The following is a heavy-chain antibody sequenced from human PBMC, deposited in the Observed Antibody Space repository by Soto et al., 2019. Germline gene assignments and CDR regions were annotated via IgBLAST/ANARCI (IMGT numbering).Heavy chain of an antibody. D-gene: IGHD3-22*01. V-gene: IGHV4-39*02. J-gene: IGHJ5*02. Sequence: SETLSLTCTVSCGSISSRSYYRAWIRQPPGKGLEWIATIYYNGNTYYNPSLKSRATISVDASENRFSLKLRSVTAADTAVYYCARGFGGYSWFDPWGQGTLVTVSS. CDR3: ARGFGGYSWFDP. CDR2: IYYNGNT. CDR1: CGSISSRSYY.